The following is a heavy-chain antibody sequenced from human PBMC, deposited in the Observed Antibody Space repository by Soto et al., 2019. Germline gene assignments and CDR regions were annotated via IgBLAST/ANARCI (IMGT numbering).Heavy chain of an antibody. CDR3: ARDPLYFGEIGYFDY. CDR1: GFTFSSHA. D-gene: IGHD3-10*01. CDR2: IDSSSSFI. J-gene: IGHJ4*02. Sequence: PGGSLRLSCAASGFTFSSHAMNWVRQAPGKGLEWISSIDSSSSFIYYADSVKGRFTISRDNAKNSVFLHMSSLRADDTAVYYFARDPLYFGEIGYFDYWGQGALVTVSS. V-gene: IGHV3-21*06.